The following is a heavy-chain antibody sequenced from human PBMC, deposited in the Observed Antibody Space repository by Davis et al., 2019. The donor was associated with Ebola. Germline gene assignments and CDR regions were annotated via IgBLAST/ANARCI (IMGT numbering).Heavy chain of an antibody. V-gene: IGHV3-73*01. CDR2: IRSQSNSYST. J-gene: IGHJ4*02. Sequence: GESLKISCAASGFTFSCSAMHRAPQASGKGLEWVGRIRSQSNSYSTAYAASVKGRFTISRDDSKNTAYLQMNSLKTEDTAVYYCTTTTVTNDYWGQGTLVTGSS. CDR1: GFTFSCSA. D-gene: IGHD4-17*01. CDR3: TTTTVTNDY.